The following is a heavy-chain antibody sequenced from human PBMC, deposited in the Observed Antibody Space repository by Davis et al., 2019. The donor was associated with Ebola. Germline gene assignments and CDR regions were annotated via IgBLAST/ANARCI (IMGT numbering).Heavy chain of an antibody. CDR2: IRSRVNSYAT. Sequence: PGGSLRLSCAASGFTFSGSAMHWVRQASGKGLEWVGRIRSRVNSYATSYAASVKGRFTISRDDSKTTVYLQMNSLKTEDTAVYYCTSPGNSGGFWGQGTLVTVSS. V-gene: IGHV3-73*01. CDR3: TSPGNSGGF. CDR1: GFTFSGSA. D-gene: IGHD3-10*01. J-gene: IGHJ4*02.